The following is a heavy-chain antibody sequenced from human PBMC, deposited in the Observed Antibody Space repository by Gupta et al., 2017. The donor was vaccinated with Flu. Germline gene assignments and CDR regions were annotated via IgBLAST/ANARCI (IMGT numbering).Heavy chain of an antibody. CDR2: INPNSGGT. D-gene: IGHD2-2*01. V-gene: IGHV1-2*04. Sequence: QVQLVQSGAEVKKPGASVKVSCTASGYTFTGYYMHWVRQAPGQGLEWMGWINPNSGGTNYAQKFQGWVTMTRDTSISTAYMELSRLRSDDXAVYYCAISVPAAMWGGWFDPWGQGTLVTVSS. CDR1: GYTFTGYY. CDR3: AISVPAAMWGGWFDP. J-gene: IGHJ5*02.